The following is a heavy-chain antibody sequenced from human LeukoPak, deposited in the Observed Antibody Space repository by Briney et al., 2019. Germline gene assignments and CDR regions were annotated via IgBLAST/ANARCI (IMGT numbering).Heavy chain of an antibody. CDR2: FDPEDGEI. CDR3: ATGLLCSSTRCPDY. CDR1: GYTLTELS. V-gene: IGHV1-24*01. D-gene: IGHD2-2*01. J-gene: IGHJ4*02. Sequence: ASVKVSCKASGYTLTELSMHWVRQAPGKGLEWMGGFDPEDGEIIYAEKFQGRVTMTEDTSTDTAYMELSSLRSEDTAVYYCATGLLCSSTRCPDYWGQGTLVTVSS.